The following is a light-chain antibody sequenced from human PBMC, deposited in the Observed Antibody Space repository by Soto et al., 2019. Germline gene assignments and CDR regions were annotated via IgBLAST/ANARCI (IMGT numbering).Light chain of an antibody. CDR1: QSVLYTSNNKNY. J-gene: IGKJ3*01. V-gene: IGKV4-1*01. Sequence: IVMTQSPDSLAVSLGERATINCKSSQSVLYTSNNKNYLAWYQHKPGQPPKLLISWASSRESGVPDRFSGRGSGTDFTLTISSMQAEDVAVYYCQHYYSSPFTFGPGTKVDIK. CDR2: WAS. CDR3: QHYYSSPFT.